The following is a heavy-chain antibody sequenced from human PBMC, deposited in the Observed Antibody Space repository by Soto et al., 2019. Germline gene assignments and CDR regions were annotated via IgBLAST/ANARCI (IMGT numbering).Heavy chain of an antibody. J-gene: IGHJ4*02. CDR2: INPNSGGT. Sequence: ASVKVSCKAPGYTFTGYYMHWVRQAPGQGLEWMGWINPNSGGTNYAQKFQGWVTMTRDTSISTAYMELSRLRSDDTAVYYCARNSGYDSLTYDYWGQGTLVTVS. CDR1: GYTFTGYY. D-gene: IGHD5-12*01. CDR3: ARNSGYDSLTYDY. V-gene: IGHV1-2*04.